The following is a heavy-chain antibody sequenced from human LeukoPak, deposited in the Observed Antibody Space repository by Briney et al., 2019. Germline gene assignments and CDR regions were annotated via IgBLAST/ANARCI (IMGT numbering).Heavy chain of an antibody. CDR3: AREAFSSGYYDDY. D-gene: IGHD3-22*01. Sequence: SETLSLTCTVSGYSISSGYYWGWIRQPPGKGLEWIGSILHSGSTYYNPSLKSRVTMSVDMSKNQFSLKLNSVTAADTAMYYCAREAFSSGYYDDYRGQGTLVTVSS. CDR1: GYSISSGYY. CDR2: ILHSGST. J-gene: IGHJ4*02. V-gene: IGHV4-38-2*02.